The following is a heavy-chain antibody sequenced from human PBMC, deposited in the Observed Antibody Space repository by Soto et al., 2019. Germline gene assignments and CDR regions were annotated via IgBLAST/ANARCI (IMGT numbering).Heavy chain of an antibody. V-gene: IGHV3-30-3*01. CDR1: GFTFSSYA. J-gene: IGHJ4*02. D-gene: IGHD2-15*01. CDR3: AREEYCSGGSCYKFGFDY. Sequence: QVQLVESGGGVVQPGRSLRLSCAASGFTFSSYAMHWVRQAPGKGLEWVAVISYDGSNKYYADSVKGRFTIPRDNSKNTLYLQMNSLRAEDTAVYYCAREEYCSGGSCYKFGFDYWGQGTLVTVSS. CDR2: ISYDGSNK.